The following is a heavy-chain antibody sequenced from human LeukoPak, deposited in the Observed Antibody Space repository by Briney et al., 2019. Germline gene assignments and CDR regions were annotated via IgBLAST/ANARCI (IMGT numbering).Heavy chain of an antibody. CDR2: IKSKNVGGTT. Sequence: GGSLRLSCADSGFTFNNAWMNWVRQAPGKGLEWVGRIKSKNVGGTTDYAAPVKGRFTISRYDSKNTVYLQMNSLKIEDTAVYYCTAHASFDPWGQGTLVTVSS. CDR1: GFTFNNAW. V-gene: IGHV3-15*01. J-gene: IGHJ5*02. CDR3: TAHASFDP.